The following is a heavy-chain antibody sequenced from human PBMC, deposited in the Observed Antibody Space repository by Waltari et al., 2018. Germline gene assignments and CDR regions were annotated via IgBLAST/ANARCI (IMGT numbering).Heavy chain of an antibody. J-gene: IGHJ5*02. CDR2: ISGSGGST. CDR3: AKWVGEQQLVRWFDP. Sequence: EVQLLESGGGLVQPGGSLRLSCAASVFTFSSYAMSWVRQAPGKGLEWVSAISGSGGSTYYADSVKGRFTISRDNSKNTLYLQMNSLRAEDTAVYYCAKWVGEQQLVRWFDPWGQGTLVTVSS. V-gene: IGHV3-23*01. D-gene: IGHD6-13*01. CDR1: VFTFSSYA.